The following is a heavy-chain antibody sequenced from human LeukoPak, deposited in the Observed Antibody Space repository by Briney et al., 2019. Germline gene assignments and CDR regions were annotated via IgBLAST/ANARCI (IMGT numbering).Heavy chain of an antibody. J-gene: IGHJ3*02. CDR3: ARGYYYDSSGYYYVEAFDI. CDR2: IIPIFGTA. D-gene: IGHD3-22*01. CDR1: GGTFSSYA. Sequence: GSSVKVSCKASGGTFSSYAISWVRQAPGQGLEWMGGIIPIFGTANYAQKFQGRVTITADKSASTAYMELSSLRSEDTAVYYCARGYYYDSSGYYYVEAFDIWGQGTMVTVSS. V-gene: IGHV1-69*06.